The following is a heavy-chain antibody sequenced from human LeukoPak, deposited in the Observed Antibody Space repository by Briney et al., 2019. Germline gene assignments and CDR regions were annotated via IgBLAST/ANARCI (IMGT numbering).Heavy chain of an antibody. J-gene: IGHJ5*02. CDR1: GYTFTGYY. CDR3: ARGLPRYCSGGSCYSRWFDP. V-gene: IGHV1-2*02. D-gene: IGHD2-15*01. CDR2: INPSSGGT. Sequence: ASVKVSCKASGYTFTGYYMHWVRQAPGQGLEWMGWINPSSGGTNYAQKFQGRVTMTRDTSISTAYMELSRLRSDDTAVCYCARGLPRYCSGGSCYSRWFDPWGQGTLVTVSS.